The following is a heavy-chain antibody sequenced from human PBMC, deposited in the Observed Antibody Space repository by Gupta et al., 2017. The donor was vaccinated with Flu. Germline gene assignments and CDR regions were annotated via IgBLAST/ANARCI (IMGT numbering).Heavy chain of an antibody. D-gene: IGHD3-3*01. CDR1: GFTFGDYA. V-gene: IGHV3-49*04. CDR2: IRSKAYGGTT. CDR3: TRAHLMHYDFWSGYSS. J-gene: IGHJ4*02. Sequence: EVQLVESGGGLVQPGRSLRLSCTASGFTFGDYAMSWVRQAPGKGLEWVGFIRSKAYGGTTEYAASVKGRFTISRDDSKSIAYLQMNSLKTEDTAVYYCTRAHLMHYDFWSGYSSWGQGTLVTVSS.